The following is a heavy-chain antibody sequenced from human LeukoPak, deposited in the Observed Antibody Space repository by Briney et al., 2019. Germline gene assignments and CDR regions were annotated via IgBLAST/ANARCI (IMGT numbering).Heavy chain of an antibody. D-gene: IGHD3-22*01. V-gene: IGHV3-23*01. J-gene: IGHJ4*02. CDR3: AKDPYYYDSSGYYN. CDR1: GITFSSYA. CDR2: IHFRSGGT. Sequence: GGSLRLSCVVSGITFSSYAMNWVRQAPGKGLEWVSNIHFRSGGTFYADSVKGRFTISRDNSKNTLYLQMNSLRAEDTAVYYCAKDPYYYDSSGYYNWGQGTLVTVSS.